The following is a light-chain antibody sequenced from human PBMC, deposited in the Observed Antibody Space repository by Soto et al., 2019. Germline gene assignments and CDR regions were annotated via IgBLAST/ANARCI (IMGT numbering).Light chain of an antibody. CDR2: DAS. CDR3: QQYGSSPQT. Sequence: EIVLTQSPGTLSLSPGGRATLSCRASQSISNNYLAWYQQKPGQAPRLLIYDASSRATCIPDRFSGSGSGTDFTLTIIRLEPEDFAVYYCQQYGSSPQTFGQGTKVEIK. V-gene: IGKV3-20*01. CDR1: QSISNNY. J-gene: IGKJ1*01.